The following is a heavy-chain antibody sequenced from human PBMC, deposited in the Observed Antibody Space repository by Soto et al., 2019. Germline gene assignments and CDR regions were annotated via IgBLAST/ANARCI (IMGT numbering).Heavy chain of an antibody. Sequence: GGSLRLSCAASGFTFDTYAMSWVRQAPGKGLEWVSAISAGGGSTYYADSVNGRFTISRDNSINMLYLQMNSLRTEDTAVYYCGHSRGYGVFDAYDFWGQGAMVTVSS. CDR2: ISAGGGST. CDR1: GFTFDTYA. CDR3: GHSRGYGVFDAYDF. J-gene: IGHJ3*01. V-gene: IGHV3-23*01. D-gene: IGHD4-17*01.